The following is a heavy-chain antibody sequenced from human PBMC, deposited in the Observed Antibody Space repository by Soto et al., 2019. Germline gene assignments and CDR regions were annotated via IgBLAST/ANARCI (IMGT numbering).Heavy chain of an antibody. Sequence: SETLSLTSTVSGGSISSYYWSWIRQPPGKGLEWIGYIYYSGSTNYNPSLKSRVTISVDTSKNQFSLKLSSVTAADTAVYYCASIHRYSGYDHWGQGTLVTVSS. D-gene: IGHD5-12*01. V-gene: IGHV4-59*08. CDR2: IYYSGST. CDR3: ASIHRYSGYDH. CDR1: GGSISSYY. J-gene: IGHJ4*02.